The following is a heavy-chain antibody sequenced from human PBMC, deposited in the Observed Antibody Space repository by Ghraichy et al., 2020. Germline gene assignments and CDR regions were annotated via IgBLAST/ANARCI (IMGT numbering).Heavy chain of an antibody. D-gene: IGHD3-10*01. J-gene: IGHJ4*02. V-gene: IGHV3-21*01. CDR3: AKSFYASGSTTGDY. Sequence: GESLNISCAGSGFTFSSFSMNWVRQAPGKGLEWVLSISGDSVYIYYAESMRGRFTTSRDNAKNSLYLQMNYLRADDTAVYYCAKSFYASGSTTGDYWGQGTLVTVSS. CDR2: ISGDSVYI. CDR1: GFTFSSFS.